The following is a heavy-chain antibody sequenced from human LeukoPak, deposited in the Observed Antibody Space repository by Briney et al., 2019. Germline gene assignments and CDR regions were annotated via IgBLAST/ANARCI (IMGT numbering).Heavy chain of an antibody. CDR2: ISYDGSNK. CDR3: AKDFSTGIAAAGTDY. V-gene: IGHV3-30*04. Sequence: GGSLRLSCAASGFTFSSYAMHWVRQAPGKGLEWVAVISYDGSNKYYADSVKGRFTISRDNSKNTLYLQMNSLRAEDTAVYYCAKDFSTGIAAAGTDYWGQGTLVTVSS. J-gene: IGHJ4*02. D-gene: IGHD6-13*01. CDR1: GFTFSSYA.